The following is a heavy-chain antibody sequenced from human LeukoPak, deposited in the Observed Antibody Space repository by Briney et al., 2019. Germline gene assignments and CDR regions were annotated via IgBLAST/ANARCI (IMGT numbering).Heavy chain of an antibody. Sequence: SVKVSCKASGGTFSSYAISWVRQAPGQGLEWMGGIIPIFGTANYAQKFQGRVTITADESTSTAYMELSSLRSEDTAVYYCARSGYCSSGSCRNWFDPWGQGTLVTVSS. J-gene: IGHJ5*02. D-gene: IGHD2-15*01. CDR3: ARSGYCSSGSCRNWFDP. CDR1: GGTFSSYA. CDR2: IIPIFGTA. V-gene: IGHV1-69*01.